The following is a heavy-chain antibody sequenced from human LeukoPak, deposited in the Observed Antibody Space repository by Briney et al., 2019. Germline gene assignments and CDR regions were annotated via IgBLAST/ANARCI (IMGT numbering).Heavy chain of an antibody. CDR3: VGVNYYDTSLGFA. J-gene: IGHJ4*02. D-gene: IGHD3-22*01. V-gene: IGHV2-70*11. CDR1: GFSLSTSGMC. Sequence: SGPALLKPTRPLTLTCTFSGFSLSTSGMCVSWIRQPPGKALEWLARIDWDDDKYYGTSLKTRLTISKDTSKNQVVLTVTNMDPVDTATYYCVGVNYYDTSLGFAWGQGTLVTVSS. CDR2: IDWDDDK.